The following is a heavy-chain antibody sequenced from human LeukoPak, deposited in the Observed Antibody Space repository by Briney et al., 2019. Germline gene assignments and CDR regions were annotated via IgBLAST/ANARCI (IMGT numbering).Heavy chain of an antibody. CDR1: GFTFSSYE. Sequence: PGGSLRLSCAASGFTFSSYEMNWVRQAPGKGLEWVSYISSSGSTIYYADSVKGRFTISRDNAKNSLYLQMNSLRAEDTAVCYCARSYYFYDFWSGYYNWGQGTLVTVSS. V-gene: IGHV3-48*03. D-gene: IGHD3-3*01. J-gene: IGHJ4*02. CDR2: ISSSGSTI. CDR3: ARSYYFYDFWSGYYN.